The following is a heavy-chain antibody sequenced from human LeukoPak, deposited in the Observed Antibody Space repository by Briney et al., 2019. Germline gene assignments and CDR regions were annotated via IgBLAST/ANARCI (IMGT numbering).Heavy chain of an antibody. Sequence: GGSLRLSCAASGFTFSSYGMHWVRQAPGKGLEWVAVISYDGSNKYHADSVKGRFTISRDNSKNTLYLQMNSLRAEDTAVYYCAKDGYFDWLFSYWGQGTLVTVSS. CDR1: GFTFSSYG. CDR2: ISYDGSNK. J-gene: IGHJ4*02. V-gene: IGHV3-30*18. D-gene: IGHD3-9*01. CDR3: AKDGYFDWLFSY.